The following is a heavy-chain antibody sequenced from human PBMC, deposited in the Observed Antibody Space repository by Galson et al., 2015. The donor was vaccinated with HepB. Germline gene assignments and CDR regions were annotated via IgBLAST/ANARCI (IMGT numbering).Heavy chain of an antibody. V-gene: IGHV3-7*01. CDR2: IKQDGSEK. J-gene: IGHJ4*02. Sequence: SLRLSCAASGFTFSSYWMSWVRQAPGKGLEWVANIKQDGSEKYYVDSVKGRFTISRDNAKNSLYLQMNSLRAEDTAVYYCARETSQDIVVVVRANFDYWGQVTLVTFSS. CDR1: GFTFSSYW. D-gene: IGHD2-15*01. CDR3: ARETSQDIVVVVRANFDY.